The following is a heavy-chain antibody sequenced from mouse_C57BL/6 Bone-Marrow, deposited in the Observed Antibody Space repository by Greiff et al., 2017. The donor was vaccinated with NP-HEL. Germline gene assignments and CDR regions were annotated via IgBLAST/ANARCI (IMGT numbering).Heavy chain of an antibody. V-gene: IGHV1-69*01. J-gene: IGHJ1*03. D-gene: IGHD2-2*01. CDR3: ARGGYHWYFDV. Sequence: QVQLKESGAELVMPGASVKLSCKASGYTFTSYWMHWVKQRPGQGLEWIGEIDPSDSYTNYNQKFKGKSTLTVDKSSSTAYMQLSSLTSEDSAVYYCARGGYHWYFDVWGTGTTVTVSS. CDR1: GYTFTSYW. CDR2: IDPSDSYT.